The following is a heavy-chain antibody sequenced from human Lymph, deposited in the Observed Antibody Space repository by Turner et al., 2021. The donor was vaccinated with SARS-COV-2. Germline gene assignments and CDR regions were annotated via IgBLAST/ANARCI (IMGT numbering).Heavy chain of an antibody. Sequence: QVQLVQSGAEVKKPGSSVKVSCKASGGTFSSYAINWVRQAPGQGLEWMGRIIPILVIANYAQKFQGRVTITADKSTSTAYMELSSLRSEDTAVYYCARGRLDSFGGGYYSWFDPWGQGTLVTVSS. CDR1: GGTFSSYA. CDR3: ARGRLDSFGGGYYSWFDP. J-gene: IGHJ5*02. D-gene: IGHD1-26*01. CDR2: IIPILVIA. V-gene: IGHV1-69*04.